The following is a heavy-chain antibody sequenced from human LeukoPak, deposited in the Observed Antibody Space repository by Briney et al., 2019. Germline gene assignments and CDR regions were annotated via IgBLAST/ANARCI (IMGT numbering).Heavy chain of an antibody. V-gene: IGHV3-30*18. Sequence: GGSLRLSCAASGFTFSSYGMHWVRQAPGKGLEWVAVISYDGSNKYYADSVKGRFTISRDNSKNTLYLQMNSLRAEDTAVYYCAKDFASYYYYGMDVWGQGTTVTVSS. J-gene: IGHJ6*02. CDR2: ISYDGSNK. CDR1: GFTFSSYG. CDR3: AKDFASYYYYGMDV. D-gene: IGHD3-3*01.